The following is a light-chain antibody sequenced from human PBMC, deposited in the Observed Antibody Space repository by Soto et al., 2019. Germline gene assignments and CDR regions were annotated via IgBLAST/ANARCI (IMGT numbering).Light chain of an antibody. CDR1: QSLSRSY. CDR3: HQYDDWPRT. CDR2: GAS. V-gene: IGKV3-15*01. J-gene: IGKJ1*01. Sequence: DIVLTQSPGTLSLSPGERATLSCTASQSLSRSYLAWYQQKPGQAPRLLLYGASTRATGIPDRFSGSGSGTAFTFDIRSLLAEDFAVYYCHQYDDWPRTIGKGTRVEIK.